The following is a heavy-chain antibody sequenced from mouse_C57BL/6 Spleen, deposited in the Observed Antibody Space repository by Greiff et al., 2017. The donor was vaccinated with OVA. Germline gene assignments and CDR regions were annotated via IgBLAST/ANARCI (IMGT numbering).Heavy chain of an antibody. V-gene: IGHV1-69*01. CDR3: ASYYGSSHWYFDV. Sequence: QVQLQQPGAELVMPGASVKLSCKASGYTFTSYWMHWVKQRPGQGLEWIGEIDPSDSYTNYNQKFKGKSTLTVDKSSSTAYMQRSSLTSEDSAVYYCASYYGSSHWYFDVWGTGTTVTVAS. D-gene: IGHD1-1*01. J-gene: IGHJ1*03. CDR1: GYTFTSYW. CDR2: IDPSDSYT.